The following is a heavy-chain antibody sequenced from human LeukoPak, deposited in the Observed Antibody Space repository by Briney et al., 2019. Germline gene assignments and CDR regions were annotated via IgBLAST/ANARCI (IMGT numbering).Heavy chain of an antibody. V-gene: IGHV4-34*01. J-gene: IGHJ4*02. CDR1: GGSFSGYY. Sequence: SETLSLTCAVYGGSFSGYYWSWIRQPPGKGLEWIGEINHSGSTNYNPSLKSRVTISVDTSKNQFSLKLSSVTAADTAVYYCARAIAARETKFDYWGQGTLVTVSS. CDR3: ARAIAARETKFDY. CDR2: INHSGST. D-gene: IGHD6-6*01.